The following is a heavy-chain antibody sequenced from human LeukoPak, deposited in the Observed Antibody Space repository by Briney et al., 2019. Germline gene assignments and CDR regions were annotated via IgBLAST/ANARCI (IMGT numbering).Heavy chain of an antibody. V-gene: IGHV4-59*12. Sequence: SETLSLTCTVSGGSISSYYWSWIRQPPGKGLEWIGYIYYSGSTNYNPSLKSRVTISVDTSKNQFSLKLSSVTAADTAVYYCARGRVDIVVVPAAMSRYFDYWGQGTLVTVSS. CDR1: GGSISSYY. CDR3: ARGRVDIVVVPAAMSRYFDY. D-gene: IGHD2-2*03. J-gene: IGHJ4*02. CDR2: IYYSGST.